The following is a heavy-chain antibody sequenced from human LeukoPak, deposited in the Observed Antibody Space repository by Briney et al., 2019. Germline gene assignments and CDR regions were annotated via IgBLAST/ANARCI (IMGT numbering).Heavy chain of an antibody. CDR3: ARASPRQYRWWRIFSLYFMAV. J-gene: IGHJ6*03. CDR2: ISWSGGGT. V-gene: IGHV3-20*01. D-gene: IGHD2-8*02. CDR1: GFSFDDYG. Sequence: GGSLRLSCATSGFSFDDYGITWVRQIPGKGLEWVSGISWSGGGTGYADSVKGRFAISGDNAKNAVYLQRNRVRAEYTAIYHCARASPRQYRWWRIFSLYFMAVWGGGTTVTVSS.